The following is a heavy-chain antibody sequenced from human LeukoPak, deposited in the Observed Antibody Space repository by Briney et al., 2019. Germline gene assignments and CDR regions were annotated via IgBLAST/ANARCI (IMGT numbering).Heavy chain of an antibody. CDR2: INPRNGET. V-gene: IGHV1-2*02. Sequence: ASVRVSCKASGYSLSDNYLHWVRQAPGQRREWMAWINPRNGETKFAPRFQGRVTLTRDTSITTAYMELSRLRPDDTAVYYCARSQFRTTNSGAWGFQPWGQGTLVTVSS. D-gene: IGHD3-16*01. CDR1: GYSLSDNY. J-gene: IGHJ1*01. CDR3: ARSQFRTTNSGAWGFQP.